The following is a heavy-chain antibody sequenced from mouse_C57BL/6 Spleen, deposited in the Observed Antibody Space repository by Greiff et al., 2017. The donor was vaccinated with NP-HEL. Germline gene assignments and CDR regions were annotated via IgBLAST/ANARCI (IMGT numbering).Heavy chain of an antibody. J-gene: IGHJ2*01. Sequence: VQLQQPGAELVMPGASVKLSCKASGYTFTSYWMHWVKQRPGQGLEWIGMIHPNSGSTNYNEKFKSKATLTVDKSSSTAYMQLSSLTSEDSAVYYCASIYYGNLSFDYWGQGTTLTVSS. CDR1: GYTFTSYW. CDR3: ASIYYGNLSFDY. CDR2: IHPNSGST. D-gene: IGHD2-1*01. V-gene: IGHV1-64*01.